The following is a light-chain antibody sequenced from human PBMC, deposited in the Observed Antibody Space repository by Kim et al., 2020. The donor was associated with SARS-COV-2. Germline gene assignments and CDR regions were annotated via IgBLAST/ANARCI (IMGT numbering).Light chain of an antibody. Sequence: APVGDRVTITCRASLDISTSLAWYQQKPGKAPRLIIYSASILQSGVPSRFRGSGYGADFTLTITNLQPEDFATYHCQQLSSYPVTFGGGTKVDIK. CDR1: LDISTS. J-gene: IGKJ4*01. V-gene: IGKV1-9*01. CDR3: QQLSSYPVT. CDR2: SAS.